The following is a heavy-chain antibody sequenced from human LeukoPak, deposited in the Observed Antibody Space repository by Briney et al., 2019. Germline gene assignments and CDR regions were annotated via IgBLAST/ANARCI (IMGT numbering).Heavy chain of an antibody. Sequence: SETLSLTCTVSGGSLSSYYWSWIPQPPGKGLEWIGYIYYSGSTDYNPSLKSRVTISVDTSKNQFSLKPSSVTAADTAVYYCAVDYGDAFDIWGQGTMVTVSS. J-gene: IGHJ3*02. CDR3: AVDYGDAFDI. D-gene: IGHD4-17*01. CDR1: GGSLSSYY. V-gene: IGHV4-59*08. CDR2: IYYSGST.